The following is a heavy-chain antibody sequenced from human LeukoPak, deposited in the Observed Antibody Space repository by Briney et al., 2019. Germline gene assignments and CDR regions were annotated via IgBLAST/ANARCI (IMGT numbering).Heavy chain of an antibody. CDR3: QLGYDRETN. V-gene: IGHV3-23*01. CDR1: GFTFSSYA. CDR2: ISGSGGTT. D-gene: IGHD3-22*01. J-gene: IGHJ4*02. Sequence: GGSLRLSRAASGFTFSSYALSWVRQAPGKGLEWVSIISGSGGTTYYADSVKGRFTISRDNSKNTLYLQMNSLRAEDTAIYYCQLGYDRETNWGQGILVTVSS.